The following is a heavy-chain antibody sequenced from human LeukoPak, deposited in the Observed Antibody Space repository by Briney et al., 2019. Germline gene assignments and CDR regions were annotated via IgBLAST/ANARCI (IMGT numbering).Heavy chain of an antibody. D-gene: IGHD1-26*01. CDR2: VYQSGIT. V-gene: IGHV4-39*01. CDR1: GDSISSSDYF. Sequence: PSETLSLTRTVSGDSISSSDYFWRWIRQPPGKELEWIGMVYQSGITYYNPSLKRRVTRSVDTSKNQCSLKLRSVTAADTAVYYCARRGWDILFDWWGRGTLVTVSS. CDR3: ARRGWDILFDW. J-gene: IGHJ4*02.